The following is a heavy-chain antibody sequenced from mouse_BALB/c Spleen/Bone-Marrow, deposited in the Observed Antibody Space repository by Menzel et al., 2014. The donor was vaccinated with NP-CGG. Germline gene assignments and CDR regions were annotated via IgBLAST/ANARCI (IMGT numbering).Heavy chain of an antibody. CDR2: IYPYSGGT. Sequence: EVQLQQSGPELVKPGASVKISCKASEYTFTDYNMHWVKQSHGKSLEWIGYIYPYSGGTGYNQKFKSKATLTVDDSSFTAYMELHSLTTEDSAVYYCARSGIPYAMDYWGQGTSVTVSS. J-gene: IGHJ4*01. CDR3: ARSGIPYAMDY. V-gene: IGHV1S29*02. CDR1: EYTFTDYN. D-gene: IGHD5-2*01.